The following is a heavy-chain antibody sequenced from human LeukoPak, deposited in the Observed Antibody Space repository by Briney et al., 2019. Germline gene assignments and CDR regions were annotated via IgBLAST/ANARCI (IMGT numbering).Heavy chain of an antibody. CDR2: IWYDGSNK. D-gene: IGHD5-24*01. CDR3: ARGDGYNDAEYLQH. CDR1: GFPFSSYG. Sequence: GGSLSLSWEASGFPFSSYGMHWVRQAPGKGLEGGEVIWYDGSNKYYGDSVKGRFTISRDNSKKTLYLQMNSLRVEDTAVYYCARGDGYNDAEYLQHWGQGTLVTVS. V-gene: IGHV3-33*01. J-gene: IGHJ1*01.